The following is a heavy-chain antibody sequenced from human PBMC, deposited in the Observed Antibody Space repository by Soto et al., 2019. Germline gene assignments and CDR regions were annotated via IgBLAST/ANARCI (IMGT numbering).Heavy chain of an antibody. CDR2: ISYDGSNK. J-gene: IGHJ3*02. CDR1: GFTFSSYA. Sequence: QVQLVESGGGVVQPGRSLRLSCAASGFTFSSYAMHWVRQASGKGLEWVAVISYDGSNKYYADSVKGRFTISRVNSKNTLYLQMNSLRAEDTAVYYCARVQWQWLVLDAFDIWGQGTMVTVSS. D-gene: IGHD6-19*01. CDR3: ARVQWQWLVLDAFDI. V-gene: IGHV3-30-3*01.